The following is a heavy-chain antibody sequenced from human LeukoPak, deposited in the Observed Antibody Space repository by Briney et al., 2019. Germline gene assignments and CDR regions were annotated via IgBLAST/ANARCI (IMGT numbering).Heavy chain of an antibody. V-gene: IGHV3-21*01. CDR1: RFTISNYA. CDR3: ARDRRVGVPTVSNCMDV. J-gene: IGHJ6*02. CDR2: ISSRGSYM. D-gene: IGHD1-26*01. Sequence: GGSLRLSCAASRFTISNYAMSWVRQVAGQGLEWVSAISSRGSYMYYADSVKGRFTISRDNAKNSLYLQMDSLRADDTAVYYCARDRRVGVPTVSNCMDVWGQGTTVTVSS.